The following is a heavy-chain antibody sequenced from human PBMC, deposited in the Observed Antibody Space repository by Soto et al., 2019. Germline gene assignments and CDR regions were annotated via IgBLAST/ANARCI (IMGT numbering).Heavy chain of an antibody. J-gene: IGHJ5*02. CDR3: AKNQGVELVPLATVDWFDP. Sequence: SVKVSYKASGGTFSSYAISWVRQAPGQGLEWMGGIIPIFGTANYAQKFQGRVTITADESTSTAYMELSSLRSEDTAVYHCAKNQGVELVPLATVDWFDPWGQGSVVTVSS. CDR1: GGTFSSYA. V-gene: IGHV1-69*13. CDR2: IIPIFGTA. D-gene: IGHD1-26*01.